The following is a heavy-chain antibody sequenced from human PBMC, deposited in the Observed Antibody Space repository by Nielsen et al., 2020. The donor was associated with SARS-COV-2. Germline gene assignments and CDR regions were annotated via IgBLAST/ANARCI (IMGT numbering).Heavy chain of an antibody. CDR1: GYSFANYW. CDR2: ILPSDSYT. D-gene: IGHD1-26*01. V-gene: IGHV5-10-1*01. J-gene: IGHJ6*02. CDR3: ARLSYSADDYYYGMDV. Sequence: VGSLKISCKASGYSFANYWINWVRQMPGRGLEWMGRILPSDSYTDYSPSFQGHVTMSVDKSLTTAYLDWSSLKASDTAMFYCARLSYSADDYYYGMDVWGQGTAVTVSS.